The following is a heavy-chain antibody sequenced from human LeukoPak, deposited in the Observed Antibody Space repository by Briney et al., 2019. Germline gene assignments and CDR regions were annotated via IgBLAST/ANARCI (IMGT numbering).Heavy chain of an antibody. V-gene: IGHV1-2*02. Sequence: ASVTVSCTASGYTFTGYYMHWVRQAPGQGLEWMGWINPNSGGTNYAQKFQGRVTMTRDTSISTAYMELSRLRSDDTAVYYCARGLSIAAAAPLRRWGQGTLVTVSS. J-gene: IGHJ4*02. CDR3: ARGLSIAAAAPLRR. CDR2: INPNSGGT. CDR1: GYTFTGYY. D-gene: IGHD6-13*01.